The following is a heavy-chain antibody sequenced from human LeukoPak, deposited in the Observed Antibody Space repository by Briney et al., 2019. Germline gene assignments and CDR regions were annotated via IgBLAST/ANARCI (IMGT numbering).Heavy chain of an antibody. CDR3: ARLGIAAANNWFDP. Sequence: EASVKVSCKASGYTFTSYWIGWVRQMPGKGLEWMGIIYPGDSDTRYSPSFQGQVTISADKSISTAYLQWSSLKASDTAMYYCARLGIAAANNWFDPWGQGTLVTVSS. CDR1: GYTFTSYW. CDR2: IYPGDSDT. V-gene: IGHV5-51*01. D-gene: IGHD6-13*01. J-gene: IGHJ5*02.